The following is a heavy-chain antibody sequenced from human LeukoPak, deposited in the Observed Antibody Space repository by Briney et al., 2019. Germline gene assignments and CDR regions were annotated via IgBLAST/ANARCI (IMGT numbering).Heavy chain of an antibody. V-gene: IGHV1-69*13. CDR3: ASRLYCSNTRCRNFPFAY. Sequence: SVKASCKASGGTLSSYAINWVRQAPGQGLEWMGGIIPIFGTANYAQKFQDRVTITADESTSTAYMELSSLRSEDTAIYYCASRLYCSNTRCRNFPFAYWGQGTLVTVSS. J-gene: IGHJ4*02. D-gene: IGHD2-2*01. CDR1: GGTLSSYA. CDR2: IIPIFGTA.